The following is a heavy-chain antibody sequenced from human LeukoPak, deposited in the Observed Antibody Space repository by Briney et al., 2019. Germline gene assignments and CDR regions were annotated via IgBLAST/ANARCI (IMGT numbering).Heavy chain of an antibody. D-gene: IGHD1-7*01. CDR3: ERTTGITGTTPLDY. CDR2: ISAYNGNT. V-gene: IGHV1-18*01. Sequence: GASVKVSFKSSGYTFTSYGINWVRQAPGQGLEWMGWISAYNGNTNYAQKLQGRVTMTTDTSTSTAYMELRSLRSDDTAVYYCERTTGITGTTPLDYWGQGTLVTVSS. CDR1: GYTFTSYG. J-gene: IGHJ4*02.